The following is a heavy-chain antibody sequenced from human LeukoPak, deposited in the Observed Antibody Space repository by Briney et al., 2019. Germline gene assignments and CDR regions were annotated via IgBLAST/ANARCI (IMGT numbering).Heavy chain of an antibody. D-gene: IGHD6-6*01. CDR1: GFTFSSYE. J-gene: IGHJ4*02. V-gene: IGHV3-48*03. CDR3: ARDPQYSSSLFDY. CDR2: ISSSGSTI. Sequence: PGGSLRLSCAASGFTFSSYEMNWVRQAPGKGLEWVSYISSSGSTIYYADSVKGRFTISRDNAKNSLYLQMNSLRAEDTAVYYCARDPQYSSSLFDYWGQGTLVTVSS.